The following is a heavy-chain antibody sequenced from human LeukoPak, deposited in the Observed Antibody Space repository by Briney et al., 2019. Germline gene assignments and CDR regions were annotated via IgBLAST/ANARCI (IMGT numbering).Heavy chain of an antibody. CDR3: ARGGVPGGFYGSFDY. V-gene: IGHV4-59*01. Sequence: SETLSLTCTVSGGSISTYYWSWMRQPPGRGLEWIGYIYYSGSTNHNPSLQSRVTISVDTSKNQFSLKLNSVTAAVTAVYYCARGGVPGGFYGSFDYWGQGTLVSVSS. J-gene: IGHJ4*02. CDR1: GGSISTYY. CDR2: IYYSGST. D-gene: IGHD3-3*01.